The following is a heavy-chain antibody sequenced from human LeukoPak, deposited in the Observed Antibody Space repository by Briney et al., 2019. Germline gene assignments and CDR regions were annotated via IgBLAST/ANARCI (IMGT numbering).Heavy chain of an antibody. D-gene: IGHD5-18*01. J-gene: IGHJ4*02. CDR3: ARGLWTQPGLVPFNY. V-gene: IGHV4-59*01. CDR2: IHHFGRT. Sequence: SETLPLTCSVSGDSIISYYWNWLRQSPGKGLEWIGNIHHFGRTEYNSSLRSRVTMFLDSPKNQFSLKLTSVTPTDTAVYYCARGLWTQPGLVPFNYWGQGILVTVSS. CDR1: GDSIISYY.